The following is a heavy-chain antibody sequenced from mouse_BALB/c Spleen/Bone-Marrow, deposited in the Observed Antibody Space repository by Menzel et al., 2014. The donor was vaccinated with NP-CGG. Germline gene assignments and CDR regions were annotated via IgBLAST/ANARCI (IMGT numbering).Heavy chain of an antibody. V-gene: IGHV1S81*02. CDR1: GYTFTSYY. CDR3: TRSTTSTYFDY. CDR2: INPSNGGT. D-gene: IGHD2-1*01. J-gene: IGHJ2*01. Sequence: QVQLQQSGAELVKPGASVKLSCKASGYTFTSYYMYWVKQRPGQGLEWIGEINPSNGGTNFNEKFKRKATLTVDNSSSTAYMQLSSLTSEDSAVYYCTRSTTSTYFDYWGQGTTLTVSS.